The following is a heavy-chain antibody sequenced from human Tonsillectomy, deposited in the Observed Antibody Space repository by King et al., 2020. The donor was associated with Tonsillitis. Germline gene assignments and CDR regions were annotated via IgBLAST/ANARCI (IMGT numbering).Heavy chain of an antibody. CDR1: GGSISSGGYY. CDR3: ARGAYCSSTSCYTPLDY. Sequence: LQESGPGLVKPSQTLSLTCTVSGGSISSGGYYWSWIRPHPGKGLEWIGYIYYSGSTYYNPSLKSRVTISVDTSKNQFSLKLSSVTAADTAVYYCARGAYCSSTSCYTPLDYWGQGTLVTVSS. V-gene: IGHV4-31*03. J-gene: IGHJ4*02. D-gene: IGHD2-2*02. CDR2: IYYSGST.